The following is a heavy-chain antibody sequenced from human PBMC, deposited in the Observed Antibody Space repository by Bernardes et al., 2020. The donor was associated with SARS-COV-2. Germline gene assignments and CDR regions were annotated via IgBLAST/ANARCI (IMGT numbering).Heavy chain of an antibody. CDR3: ARGHDSSGYYPNRGGYYYGMDL. J-gene: IGHJ6*02. V-gene: IGHV3-11*01. CDR1: GFTFSDSY. D-gene: IGHD3-22*01. Sequence: GGSLRLCCAASGFTFSDSYMSWIRQAPGKGLEWVSFISSSGSTIYYADSVKGRFTISRDNAKNSLFLQMNSLRAEDTAVFYCARGHDSSGYYPNRGGYYYGMDLWGPGATVTVSS. CDR2: ISSSGSTI.